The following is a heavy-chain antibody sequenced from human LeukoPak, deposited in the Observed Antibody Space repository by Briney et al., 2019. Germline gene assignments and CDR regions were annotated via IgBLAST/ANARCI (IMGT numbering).Heavy chain of an antibody. J-gene: IGHJ4*02. CDR2: IIPILGIA. Sequence: SVKVSCKASGGTFSSYAISWVRQARGQGLEWMGRIIPILGIANYAQKFQGRVTITADKSTGTAYMELSSLRSEDTAVYYCARGGGLYYDFWSGYYFDYWGQGTLVTVSS. CDR3: ARGGGLYYDFWSGYYFDY. D-gene: IGHD3-3*01. V-gene: IGHV1-69*04. CDR1: GGTFSSYA.